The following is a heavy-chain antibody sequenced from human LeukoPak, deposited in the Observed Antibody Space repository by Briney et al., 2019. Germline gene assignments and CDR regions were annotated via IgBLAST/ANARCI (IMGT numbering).Heavy chain of an antibody. V-gene: IGHV3-20*04. Sequence: PGGSLRLSCAASGFTFDDYGMSWVRQAPGKGPEWVSGINWSGGSTGYVDSVRGRFAISRDNAKNSLYLQMNSLRAEDTALYYCARPRLRDYYFDYWGQGTLVTVSS. CDR1: GFTFDDYG. J-gene: IGHJ4*02. D-gene: IGHD4-17*01. CDR3: ARPRLRDYYFDY. CDR2: INWSGGST.